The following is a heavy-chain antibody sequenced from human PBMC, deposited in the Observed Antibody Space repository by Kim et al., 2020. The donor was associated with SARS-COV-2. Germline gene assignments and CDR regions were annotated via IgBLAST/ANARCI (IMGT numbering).Heavy chain of an antibody. CDR2: ISAYNGNT. J-gene: IGHJ6*02. CDR1: GYTFTSYG. V-gene: IGHV1-18*01. D-gene: IGHD6-19*01. CDR3: ARGWYSSGWLEIWYYYGMDV. Sequence: ASVKVSCKASGYTFTSYGISWVRQAPGQGLEWMGWISAYNGNTNYAQKLQGRVTMTTDTSTSTAYMELRSLRYDDTAVYYCARGWYSSGWLEIWYYYGMDVWGQGTTVTVSS.